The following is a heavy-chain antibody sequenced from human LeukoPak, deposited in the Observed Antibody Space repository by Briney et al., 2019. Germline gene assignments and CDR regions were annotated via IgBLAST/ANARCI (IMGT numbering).Heavy chain of an antibody. CDR1: AYTFTSYG. CDR3: ARGHDSSGPSDAFDI. CDR2: ISAYNGNT. Sequence: ASVKVSCKASAYTFTSYGISWVRQAPGQGLEWMGWISAYNGNTNYAQKFQGRVTMTTDTSTSTAYMELSSLRSEDTAVYYCARGHDSSGPSDAFDIWGQGTMVTVSS. D-gene: IGHD3-22*01. J-gene: IGHJ3*02. V-gene: IGHV1-18*01.